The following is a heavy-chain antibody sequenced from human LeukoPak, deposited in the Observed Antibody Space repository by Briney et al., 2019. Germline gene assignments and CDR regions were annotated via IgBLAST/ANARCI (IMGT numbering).Heavy chain of an antibody. CDR2: IYPGDSDT. CDR3: ARRAGGSGWWDNLDY. V-gene: IGHV5-51*01. Sequence: GESLKISCKGSGYSFTSYWIGWVRQMPGKGLEWMGIIYPGDSDTRYSPSFQGQVTISADKSISTAYLQWSSLKASDTAMYYCARRAGGSGWWDNLDYWGQGTLVTVSS. CDR1: GYSFTSYW. J-gene: IGHJ4*02. D-gene: IGHD6-19*01.